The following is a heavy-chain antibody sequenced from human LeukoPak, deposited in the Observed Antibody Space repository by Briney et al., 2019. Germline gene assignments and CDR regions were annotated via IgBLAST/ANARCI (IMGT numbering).Heavy chain of an antibody. V-gene: IGHV4-59*01. CDR2: ISYSGST. CDR1: GGSISSYY. J-gene: IGHJ5*02. Sequence: PSETLSLTCTVSGGSISSYYWSWIRQPPGKGLEWIACISYSGSTTYNPYLKSRVTISVDTSKNQHSLKLSSVTAADTAVYYCAREPGFDSSGYLNWFDPWGQGTLVTVSS. CDR3: AREPGFDSSGYLNWFDP. D-gene: IGHD3-22*01.